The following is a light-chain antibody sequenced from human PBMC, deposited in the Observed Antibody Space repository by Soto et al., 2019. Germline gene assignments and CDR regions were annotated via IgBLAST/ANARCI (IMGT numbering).Light chain of an antibody. V-gene: IGKV3-11*01. CDR1: QSVSSY. Sequence: EIVLTQSPGTLSLSPLEGESLXCRTSQSVSSYLAWYQQKPGQAPRLLIYDASNRATGIPARFSGSGSGTDFTLTISSLEPEDFAVYYCQQRSNWPSITFGQGTRLEIK. CDR3: QQRSNWPSIT. J-gene: IGKJ5*01. CDR2: DAS.